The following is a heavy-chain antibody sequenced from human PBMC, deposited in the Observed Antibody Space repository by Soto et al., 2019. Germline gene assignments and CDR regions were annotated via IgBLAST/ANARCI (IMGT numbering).Heavy chain of an antibody. V-gene: IGHV4-59*08. CDR3: ARLSCSSISCAQRNVFDI. Sequence: SETLSLTCTVSGGSISSYYWSWIRQPPGKGLEWIGYIYSSGSTNYNPSLKTRVTISVDTSKNQFSLKLTSVTAADTAVYYCARLSCSSISCAQRNVFDIWGQGITVTGSS. D-gene: IGHD2-2*01. CDR1: GGSISSYY. J-gene: IGHJ3*02. CDR2: IYSSGST.